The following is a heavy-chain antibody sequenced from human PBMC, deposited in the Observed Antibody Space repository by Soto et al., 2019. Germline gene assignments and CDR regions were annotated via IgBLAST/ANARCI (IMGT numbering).Heavy chain of an antibody. D-gene: IGHD6-13*01. J-gene: IGHJ4*02. Sequence: GGSLRLSCAASGFTFRNYGMNWVRQAPGKGLEWVSYIGIGSSTKYYADSVKGRFTISRDNAKNSLYLQMNSLRAEDTAVYYCARDLWQQRGYFDFWGQGTVGTVSS. CDR3: ARDLWQQRGYFDF. V-gene: IGHV3-48*01. CDR2: IGIGSSTK. CDR1: GFTFRNYG.